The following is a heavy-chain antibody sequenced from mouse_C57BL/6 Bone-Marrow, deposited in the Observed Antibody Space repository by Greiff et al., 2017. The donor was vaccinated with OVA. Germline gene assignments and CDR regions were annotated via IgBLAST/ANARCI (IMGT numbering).Heavy chain of an antibody. CDR3: ARGNDYDGYYFDY. Sequence: VHLVESGPGLVQPSQSLSITCTVSGFSLTSYGVHWVRQSPGKGLEWLGVIWSGGSTDYNAAFISRLSISKDNSKSQVFFKMNSLQADDTAIYYCARGNDYDGYYFDYWGQGTTLTVSS. J-gene: IGHJ2*01. CDR1: GFSLTSYG. CDR2: IWSGGST. V-gene: IGHV2-2*01. D-gene: IGHD2-4*01.